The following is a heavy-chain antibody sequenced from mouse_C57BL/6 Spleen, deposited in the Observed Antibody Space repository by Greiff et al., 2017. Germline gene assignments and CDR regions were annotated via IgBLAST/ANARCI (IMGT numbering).Heavy chain of an antibody. V-gene: IGHV14-4*01. CDR3: TTPSMVTTGY. J-gene: IGHJ2*01. D-gene: IGHD2-9*01. CDR1: GFNIKDDY. CDR2: IDPENGDT. Sequence: VHVKQSGAELVRPGASVKLSCTASGFNIKDDYMHWVKQRPEQGLEWIGWIDPENGDTEYASKFQGKATITADTSSNTAYLQRSSLTSEDTAVYYCTTPSMVTTGYWGQGTTLTVSS.